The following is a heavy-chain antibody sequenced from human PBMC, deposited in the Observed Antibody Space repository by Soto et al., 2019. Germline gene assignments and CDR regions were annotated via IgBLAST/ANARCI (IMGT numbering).Heavy chain of an antibody. V-gene: IGHV1-18*01. CDR3: ARGRYGDY. CDR1: GYAFTTYG. Sequence: QVHLVQSGAEVKKPGASVKVSCQASGYAFTTYGITWVRQAPGQGLEWLGWISAHNGNTNYAQELEGRDTVIRDTSTSTPYMELRSLRSDDTAVYYCARGRYGDYWGQGALVTVSS. J-gene: IGHJ4*02. D-gene: IGHD1-1*01. CDR2: ISAHNGNT.